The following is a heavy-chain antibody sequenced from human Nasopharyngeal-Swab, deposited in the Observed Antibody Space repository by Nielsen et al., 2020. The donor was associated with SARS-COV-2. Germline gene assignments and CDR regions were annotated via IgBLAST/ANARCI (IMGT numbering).Heavy chain of an antibody. CDR1: GFTVSSNY. D-gene: IGHD2-2*01. CDR3: ARSGCTSTSCYAGLDY. V-gene: IGHV3-66*02. Sequence: GESLKISCAASGFTVSSNYMTWVRQAPGKGLEWVSVIYSVGSTYYADSVKGRFTISRDNSKNTLYLQMNSLRAEDTAVYYCARSGCTSTSCYAGLDYWGQGTLVTVSS. CDR2: IYSVGST. J-gene: IGHJ4*02.